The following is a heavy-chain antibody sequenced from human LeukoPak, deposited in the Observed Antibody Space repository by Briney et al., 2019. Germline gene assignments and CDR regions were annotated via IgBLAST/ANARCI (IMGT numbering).Heavy chain of an antibody. CDR2: ISGSGGST. D-gene: IGHD1-7*01. CDR1: GFTFSTYG. J-gene: IGHJ4*02. CDR3: ARELSGTTSYYFDY. V-gene: IGHV3-23*01. Sequence: GGSLRLSCAASGFTFSTYGMSWVRQAPGKGLEWVSAISGSGGSTYYADSVKGRFTISRDNSKNTLYLQMNSLRVEDTAVYYCARELSGTTSYYFDYWGQGTLVTVSS.